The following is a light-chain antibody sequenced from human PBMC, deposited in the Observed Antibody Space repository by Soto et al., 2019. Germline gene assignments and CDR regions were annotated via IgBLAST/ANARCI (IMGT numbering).Light chain of an antibody. CDR2: GAS. V-gene: IGKV3-20*01. J-gene: IGKJ1*01. Sequence: EIVLTQSPGSLSLSPGERATLSCRASQSVDSSFFAWYQQKPGQAPRLLIYGASNRATGIPDRFSGRGSGTDFTLTITGLEPEDFAVYYCQQYVSSVTFGQGNKVEIK. CDR1: QSVDSSF. CDR3: QQYVSSVT.